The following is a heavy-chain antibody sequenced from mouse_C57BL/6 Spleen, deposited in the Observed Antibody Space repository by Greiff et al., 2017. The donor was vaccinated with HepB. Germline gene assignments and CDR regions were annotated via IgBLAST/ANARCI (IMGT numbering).Heavy chain of an antibody. D-gene: IGHD4-1*01. CDR1: GYAFSSYW. CDR2: IYPGDGDT. Sequence: QVQLQQSGAELVKPGASVKISCKASGYAFSSYWMNWVKQRPGKGLEWIGQIYPGDGDTNYNGKFKGKATLTADKSSSTAYMQLSSLTSEDSAVYFCARGANGDKTYYFDYWGQGTTLTVSS. J-gene: IGHJ2*01. CDR3: ARGANGDKTYYFDY. V-gene: IGHV1-80*01.